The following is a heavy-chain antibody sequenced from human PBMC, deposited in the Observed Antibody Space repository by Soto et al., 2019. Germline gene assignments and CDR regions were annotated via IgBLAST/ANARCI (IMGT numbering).Heavy chain of an antibody. J-gene: IGHJ6*02. Sequence: DVQLLESGGDLVQPGGSLRLSCTASGFILSSYAMSWVRQAPGQGLAWVSRVSAGGDMKYNSDSVKGRFTISRDNYNNALFLQMNSLRIEDTALYYCARGDRGGSGSTESYYSSGLDVWGQGTTVTVS. V-gene: IGHV3-23*01. CDR1: GFILSSYA. D-gene: IGHD3-10*01. CDR2: VSAGGDMK. CDR3: ARGDRGGSGSTESYYSSGLDV.